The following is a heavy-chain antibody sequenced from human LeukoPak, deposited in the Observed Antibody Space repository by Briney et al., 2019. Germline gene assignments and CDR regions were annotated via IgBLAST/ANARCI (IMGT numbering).Heavy chain of an antibody. CDR2: IKQDGSEK. D-gene: IGHD4-17*01. CDR3: ARALPMTTVTYYFDY. CDR1: GFTFSSYW. J-gene: IGHJ4*02. Sequence: GGSLRLSCAASGFTFSSYWMSWVRQAPGEGLDWVANIKQDGSEKYYVDSVKGRFTISRDNAKNSLYLQMNSLRAEDTAVYYCARALPMTTVTYYFDYWGQGTLVTVSS. V-gene: IGHV3-7*01.